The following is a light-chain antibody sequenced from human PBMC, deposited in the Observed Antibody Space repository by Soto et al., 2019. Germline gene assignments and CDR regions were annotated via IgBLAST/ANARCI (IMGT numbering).Light chain of an antibody. CDR1: SSNIGAGYE. J-gene: IGLJ2*01. CDR3: QSYDNSLSGMV. V-gene: IGLV1-40*01. CDR2: GNS. Sequence: QSVLTQPPSVSGAPGQRVTISCTGSSSNIGAGYEVHWYQQLPRTAPKLLIYGNSNRPSGVPYRFSGSKSGTSASLAITGRQAEDEADYYCQSYDNSLSGMVFGGGTKLTVL.